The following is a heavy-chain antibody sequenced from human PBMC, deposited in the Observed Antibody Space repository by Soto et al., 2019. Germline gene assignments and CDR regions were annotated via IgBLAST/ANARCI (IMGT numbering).Heavy chain of an antibody. Sequence: LRLSCAASGFTFSSYGMHWVRQAPGKGLEWVAVIWYDGSNKYYADSVKGRFTISRDNSKNTLYLQMNSLRAEDTAVYYCARDSTDYYYGMDVWGQGTTVTVSS. CDR2: IWYDGSNK. CDR3: ARDSTDYYYGMDV. CDR1: GFTFSSYG. J-gene: IGHJ6*02. V-gene: IGHV3-33*01.